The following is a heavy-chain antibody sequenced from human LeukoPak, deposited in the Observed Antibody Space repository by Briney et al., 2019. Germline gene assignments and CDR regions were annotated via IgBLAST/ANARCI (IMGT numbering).Heavy chain of an antibody. V-gene: IGHV3-72*01. D-gene: IGHD4-23*01. Sequence: GGSLRLSCVGSGFIFSDQYMDWVRQAPGKGLEWLGRVRNKAHNYMTEYDASAKARLTISRDDSLKSLFLQIHTVTVEDTAVYYCVRGGGDFSEYWGRGTLVTVSS. CDR3: VRGGGDFSEY. CDR1: GFIFSDQY. CDR2: VRNKAHNYMT. J-gene: IGHJ4*02.